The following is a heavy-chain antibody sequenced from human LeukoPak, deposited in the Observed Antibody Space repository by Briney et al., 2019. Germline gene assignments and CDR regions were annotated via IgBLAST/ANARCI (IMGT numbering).Heavy chain of an antibody. CDR2: ISGSGGST. J-gene: IGHJ5*02. CDR1: GFTFSSDA. V-gene: IGHV3-23*01. CDR3: ARGAHIYYASHNWFDP. Sequence: GGSLRLSCAASGFTFSSDAMSWVRQAPGKGLEWVSAISGSGGSTYYADSVKGRFTISRDNSKNTLYLQMNSLRAEDTAVYYCARGAHIYYASHNWFDPWGQGTLVTVSS. D-gene: IGHD3-10*01.